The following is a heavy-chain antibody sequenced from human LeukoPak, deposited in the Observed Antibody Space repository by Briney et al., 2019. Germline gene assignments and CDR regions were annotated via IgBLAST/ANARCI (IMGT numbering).Heavy chain of an antibody. CDR3: ASPSSGSVYSGYDYGDAFDI. Sequence: EASVKVSCKASGGTFSSYAISWVRQAPGQGLEWMGGIIPIFGTANYAQKFQGRVTITADKSTSTAYMELSSLRSEDTAVYYCASPSSGSVYSGYDYGDAFDIWGQGTMVTVSS. CDR1: GGTFSSYA. J-gene: IGHJ3*02. V-gene: IGHV1-69*06. CDR2: IIPIFGTA. D-gene: IGHD5-12*01.